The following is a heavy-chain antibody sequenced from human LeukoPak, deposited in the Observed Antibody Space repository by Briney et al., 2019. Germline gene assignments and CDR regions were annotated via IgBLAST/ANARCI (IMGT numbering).Heavy chain of an antibody. J-gene: IGHJ6*02. CDR2: INHSGST. D-gene: IGHD3-16*01. CDR1: GGSFSGYY. V-gene: IGHV4-34*01. CDR3: ASTGGSDGMDV. Sequence: PSETLSLTCAVYGGSFSGYYWSWIRQPPGKGLEWLGEINHSGSTNYNPSLKSRVTISVDTSKNQFSLKLSSVTAADTAVYYCASTGGSDGMDVWGQGTTVTVSS.